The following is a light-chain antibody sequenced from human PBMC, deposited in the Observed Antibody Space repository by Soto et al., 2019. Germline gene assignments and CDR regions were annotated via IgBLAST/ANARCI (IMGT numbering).Light chain of an antibody. CDR3: SSYTSSSTYV. V-gene: IGLV2-14*01. CDR2: DVS. CDR1: SSDVGGYNY. Sequence: QSALTQPASVSGSPGQSITISCTGTSSDVGGYNYVSWYQQHPGKAPKLMIYDVSNRPSGVSNRFSGSKSGNTASLTISGLQAEDEAHYSCSSYTSSSTYVFAPGTKLTVL. J-gene: IGLJ1*01.